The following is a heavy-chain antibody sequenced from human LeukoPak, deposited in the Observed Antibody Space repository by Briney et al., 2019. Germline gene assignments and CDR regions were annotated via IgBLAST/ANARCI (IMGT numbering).Heavy chain of an antibody. CDR2: ISDRGGIK. D-gene: IGHD4-17*01. Sequence: QPGGSLRLSCAASGFTFANFAMSCVRQAPGKGLEWDSDISDRGGIKNYADSVKGRFTISRDNSNNTLYLQMNSLRAEDTAVYFCAKKQTTTVTTLDYWGQGTLVTVSS. CDR3: AKKQTTTVTTLDY. CDR1: GFTFANFA. V-gene: IGHV3-23*01. J-gene: IGHJ4*02.